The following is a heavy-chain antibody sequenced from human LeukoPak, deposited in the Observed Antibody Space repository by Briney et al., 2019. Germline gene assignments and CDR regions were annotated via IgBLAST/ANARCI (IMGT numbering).Heavy chain of an antibody. CDR1: GFTFSSGS. CDR2: IKGDGSSI. J-gene: IGHJ4*02. CDR3: VRGTIAAAGIDY. V-gene: IGHV3-74*01. Sequence: GGSLRLSWAAPGFTFSSGSMHWVRHAPGKGLVWVSRIKGDGSSISYADSVKGRFTIFRDNAKNTLFLQMDSLRAEDTAVYYCVRGTIAAAGIDYWGQGTLVTVSS. D-gene: IGHD6-13*01.